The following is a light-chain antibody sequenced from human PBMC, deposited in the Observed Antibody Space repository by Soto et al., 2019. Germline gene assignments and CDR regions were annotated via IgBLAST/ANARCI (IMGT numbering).Light chain of an antibody. CDR3: QQSYSTPWT. J-gene: IGKJ1*01. V-gene: IGKV1-39*01. CDR1: QSISSY. Sequence: DIQITQSPSSLSASVGDRVTITCRASQSISSYLNWYQQKPGKAPKLVIYAASSLQSGVPSRFSGSGSETDFTLTISSLQPEDFATYHCQQSYSTPWTFGQGTKVDI. CDR2: AAS.